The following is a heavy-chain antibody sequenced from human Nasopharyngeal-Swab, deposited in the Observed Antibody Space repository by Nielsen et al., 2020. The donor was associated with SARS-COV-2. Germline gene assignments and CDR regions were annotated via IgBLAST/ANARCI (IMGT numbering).Heavy chain of an antibody. CDR1: CYTFTNYQ. Sequence: SVTVSCQASCYTFTNYQSNLVGQATGRGLEWMGWMNPKSGNTGYAQKFQGRVTITRNTSISTAYMEMSSQRSEDTAVYSCAITATVNYYFSYGMDAWGHGTTVPVSS. J-gene: IGHJ6*02. V-gene: IGHV1-8*01. CDR3: AITATVNYYFSYGMDA. D-gene: IGHD4-17*01. CDR2: MNPKSGNT.